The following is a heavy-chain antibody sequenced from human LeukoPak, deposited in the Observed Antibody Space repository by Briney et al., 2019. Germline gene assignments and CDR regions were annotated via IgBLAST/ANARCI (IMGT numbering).Heavy chain of an antibody. Sequence: ASVKVSCKASGGTFSSYAISWVRQAPGQGLEWMGGIIPIFGTANYAQKFQGRVTITADESTSTAYMELSSLRSEDTAVYYCARDPRDYGENYYYYYMDVWGKGTTVTVSS. D-gene: IGHD4-17*01. CDR3: ARDPRDYGENYYYYYMDV. V-gene: IGHV1-69*13. J-gene: IGHJ6*03. CDR2: IIPIFGTA. CDR1: GGTFSSYA.